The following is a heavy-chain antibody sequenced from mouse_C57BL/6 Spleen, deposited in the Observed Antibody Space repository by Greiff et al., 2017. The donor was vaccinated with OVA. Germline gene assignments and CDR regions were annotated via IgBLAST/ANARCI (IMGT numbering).Heavy chain of an antibody. CDR1: GFNIKNTY. CDR2: IDPANGNT. D-gene: IGHD3-2*02. J-gene: IGHJ3*01. Sequence: EVQLQQSVAELVRPGASVKLSCTASGFNIKNTYMHWVKQRPEQGLEWIGRIDPANGNTKYATKFQGKATITADNSSNTAYLQLSSLPSADTAIYYCARGGEATEAWFAYWGQGTLVTVSA. CDR3: ARGGEATEAWFAY. V-gene: IGHV14-3*01.